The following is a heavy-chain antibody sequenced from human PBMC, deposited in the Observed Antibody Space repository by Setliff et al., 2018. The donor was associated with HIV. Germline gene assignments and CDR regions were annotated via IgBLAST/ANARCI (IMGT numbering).Heavy chain of an antibody. Sequence: GASVKVSCKASGYSFNTYYIHWIRQAPGQGLEWMGIINPGHGTTYYALQFQDRVTMTSDTSTGTVYMELTSLTSEDTAMYFCAGVPGGGGNWFDPWGQGTLVTVSS. J-gene: IGHJ5*02. CDR2: INPGHGTT. CDR1: GYSFNTYY. V-gene: IGHV1-46*02. D-gene: IGHD3-16*01. CDR3: AGVPGGGGNWFDP.